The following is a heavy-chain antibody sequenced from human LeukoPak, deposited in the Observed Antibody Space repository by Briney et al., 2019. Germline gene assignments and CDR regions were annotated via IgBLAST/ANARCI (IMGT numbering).Heavy chain of an antibody. CDR3: ARLVRRPPYYCYYMDV. V-gene: IGHV3-48*01. CDR2: ISSSSSTI. J-gene: IGHJ6*03. D-gene: IGHD1-14*01. CDR1: GFTFSSYS. Sequence: GGSLRLSCAASGFTFSSYSMNWVRQAPGKGLEWVSYISSSSSTIYYADSVKGRFTISRDNAKNSLYLQMNSLRAEDTAVYYCARLVRRPPYYCYYMDVWGKGTTVTVSS.